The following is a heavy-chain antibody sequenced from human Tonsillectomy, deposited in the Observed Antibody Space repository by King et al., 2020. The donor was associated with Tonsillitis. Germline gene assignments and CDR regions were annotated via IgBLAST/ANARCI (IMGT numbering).Heavy chain of an antibody. CDR3: TTDRWSYGGLDY. CDR1: GFTFSNAW. Sequence: VQLVESGGGLVKPGGSLRLSCVASGFTFSNAWMSWVRQAPGKGLEWVGRIKSKAEGATTDYDASVKGRFTISRDESNNTLYLQMNSLKTEDTGVYYGTTDRWSYGGLDYWGQGTLVTVSS. V-gene: IGHV3-15*01. CDR2: IKSKAEGATT. J-gene: IGHJ4*02. D-gene: IGHD1-26*01.